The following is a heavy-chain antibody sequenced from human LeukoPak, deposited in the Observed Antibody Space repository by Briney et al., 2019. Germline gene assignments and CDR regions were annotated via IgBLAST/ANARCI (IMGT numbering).Heavy chain of an antibody. V-gene: IGHV3-21*01. J-gene: IGHJ4*02. CDR1: GFTFSSYS. D-gene: IGHD3-22*01. Sequence: GGSLRLSCAASGFTFSSYSMNWVRQAPGKGLGWVSSISSSSSYIYYADSVKGRFTISRDNAKNSLYLQMNSLRAEDTAVYYCARDGMIVVVPYYFDYWGQGTLVTVSS. CDR3: ARDGMIVVVPYYFDY. CDR2: ISSSSSYI.